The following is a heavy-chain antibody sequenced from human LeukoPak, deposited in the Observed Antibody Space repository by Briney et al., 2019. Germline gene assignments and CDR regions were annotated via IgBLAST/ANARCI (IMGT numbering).Heavy chain of an antibody. CDR3: AKGSRYDYSDAFDI. CDR1: GFTFSSYA. J-gene: IGHJ3*02. Sequence: GGSLRLSCAASGFTFSSYAMSWLHQAPGKGLDGVSAISGSAGCTSYADSVNGRFTISRDNSKTPLYLQMNSLRAEDTAVYYCAKGSRYDYSDAFDIWGQGTMVTVSS. D-gene: IGHD3-22*01. V-gene: IGHV3-23*01. CDR2: ISGSAGCT.